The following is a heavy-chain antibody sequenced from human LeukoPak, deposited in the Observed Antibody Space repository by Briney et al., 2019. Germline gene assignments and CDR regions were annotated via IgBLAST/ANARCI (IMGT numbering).Heavy chain of an antibody. J-gene: IGHJ4*02. V-gene: IGHV3-7*01. CDR1: GFTFSSYW. Sequence: GGSLRLSCAASGFTFSSYWMSWVRQAPGKGLEWVANIKQDGSEKYYVDSVKGRFTISRDNAKNSLYLQMNSLRAEDTAVYHCARDRRVGATDYWGQGTLVTVSS. D-gene: IGHD1-26*01. CDR3: ARDRRVGATDY. CDR2: IKQDGSEK.